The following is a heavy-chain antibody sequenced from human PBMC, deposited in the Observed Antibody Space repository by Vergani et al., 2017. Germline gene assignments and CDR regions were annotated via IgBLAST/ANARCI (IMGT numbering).Heavy chain of an antibody. CDR2: INHSGST. CDR3: ARPIPYYYDSSGYNAFDI. V-gene: IGHV4-34*01. D-gene: IGHD3-22*01. Sequence: QVQLQQWGAGLLKPSETLSLTCAVYGGSFSGYYWSWIRQPPGKGLEWIGEINHSGSTNYNPSLKSRVTISVDTSKNQFSLKLSSVTAADTAVYYCARPIPYYYDSSGYNAFDIWGQGTMVTVSS. CDR1: GGSFSGYY. J-gene: IGHJ3*02.